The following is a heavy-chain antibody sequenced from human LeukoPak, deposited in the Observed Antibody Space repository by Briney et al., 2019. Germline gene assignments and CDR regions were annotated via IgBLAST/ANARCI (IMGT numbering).Heavy chain of an antibody. Sequence: PGGSLRLSCAASGFTFSDFYMSWIRQAPGKGLEWVSYISSSGSTTYYADSVKGRVTISRDNAKNSVDLQLNRLRAEDTAVYYCAREPIVGVHFDYWGQGTLVTVSS. J-gene: IGHJ4*02. CDR2: ISSSGSTT. CDR1: GFTFSDFY. CDR3: AREPIVGVHFDY. D-gene: IGHD1-26*01. V-gene: IGHV3-11*04.